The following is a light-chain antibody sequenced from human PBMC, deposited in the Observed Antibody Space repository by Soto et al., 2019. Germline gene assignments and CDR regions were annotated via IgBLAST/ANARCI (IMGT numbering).Light chain of an antibody. Sequence: DIQMTQSPSTLSASVGDRVTITCRASQSISSWLALYQQKPGKAPKLLIYKASSLESGGPSRFSGSVSGTECTLTISSLQPDDFASYYCKQYNSSSRNTFGQGTKLEIK. CDR2: KAS. CDR3: KQYNSSSRNT. CDR1: QSISSW. J-gene: IGKJ2*01. V-gene: IGKV1-5*03.